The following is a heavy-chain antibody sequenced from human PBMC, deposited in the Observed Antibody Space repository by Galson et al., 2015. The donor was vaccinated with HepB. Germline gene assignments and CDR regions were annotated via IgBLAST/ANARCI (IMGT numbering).Heavy chain of an antibody. CDR1: GGSIGSGDYY. D-gene: IGHD6-19*01. V-gene: IGHV4-39*01. J-gene: IGHJ4*02. Sequence: ETLSLTCTVSGGSIGSGDYYWAWIRQTPGKGLEWIGSIYNSGNTYYHWSLKSRVTISADTSKNQFSLTLGSVTAADTAVYYCARSEWQVDYWGPGTLVIVSS. CDR3: ARSEWQVDY. CDR2: IYNSGNT.